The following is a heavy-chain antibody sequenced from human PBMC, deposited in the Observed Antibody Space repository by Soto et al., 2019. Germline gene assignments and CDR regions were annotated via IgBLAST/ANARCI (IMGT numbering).Heavy chain of an antibody. V-gene: IGHV4-30-2*01. D-gene: IGHD1-1*01. CDR3: ARDQLEGNWFDP. Sequence: SETLSLTCTVSGGSISRGGYSWNWIRQAPGKGLEWIGYIYHSGYTLYNPSLKGRVTISVDKSKNHFSLNLTSVTAADTAVYYCARDQLEGNWFDPWGQGTLVTVSS. CDR2: IYHSGYT. J-gene: IGHJ5*02. CDR1: GGSISRGGYS.